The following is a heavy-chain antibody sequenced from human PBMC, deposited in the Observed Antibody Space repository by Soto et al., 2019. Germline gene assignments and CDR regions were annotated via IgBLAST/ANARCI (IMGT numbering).Heavy chain of an antibody. Sequence: QVHLVQSGAEVRKPGSSVKVSCKASGGIYSSHALSWVRQAPGQGLEWLGGIIPLFGTTSYARKFQGRVTITADELTTTAYLELSSLTSEDTATYFCARDNSSDSSGYYNSDLGYYFNFWGQGTHVTVSS. CDR2: IIPLFGTT. J-gene: IGHJ4*02. D-gene: IGHD3-22*01. V-gene: IGHV1-69*01. CDR3: ARDNSSDSSGYYNSDLGYYFNF. CDR1: GGIYSSHA.